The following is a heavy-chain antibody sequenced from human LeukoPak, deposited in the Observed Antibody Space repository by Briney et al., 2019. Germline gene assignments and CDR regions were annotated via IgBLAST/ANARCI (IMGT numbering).Heavy chain of an antibody. J-gene: IGHJ5*02. Sequence: GGSLRLSCVASGFTFSRYDMHWVRQAPGKGLEWLAFVRFDGRETFYADSVKGRFTISRDNSKNTLYLQMNSLRAEDTAVYYCARDEGYNQLDPWGQGTLVTVSS. CDR3: ARDEGYNQLDP. CDR1: GFTFSRYD. CDR2: VRFDGRET. D-gene: IGHD1-14*01. V-gene: IGHV3-30*02.